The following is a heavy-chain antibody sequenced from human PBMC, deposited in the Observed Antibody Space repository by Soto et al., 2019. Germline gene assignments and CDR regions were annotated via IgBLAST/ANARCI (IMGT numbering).Heavy chain of an antibody. CDR2: ISYDGSNK. V-gene: IGHV3-30*18. CDR1: GFTFSSYG. J-gene: IGHJ4*02. D-gene: IGHD3-10*01. Sequence: GGSLRLSCAASGFTFSSYGMHWVRQAPGKGLEWVAVISYDGSNKYYADSVKGRFTISRDNSKNTLYLQMNSLRAEDTAVYYCAKDGGPAPFYGSGSYGGFEPFDYWGQGTLVTVSS. CDR3: AKDGGPAPFYGSGSYGGFEPFDY.